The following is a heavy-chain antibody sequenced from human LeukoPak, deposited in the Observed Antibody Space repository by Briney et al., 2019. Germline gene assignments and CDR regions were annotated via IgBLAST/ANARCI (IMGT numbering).Heavy chain of an antibody. J-gene: IGHJ4*02. D-gene: IGHD6-19*01. V-gene: IGHV4-39*07. CDR1: GGSISSYY. Sequence: PSETLSLTCTVSGGSISSYYWGWIRQPPGKGLEWIGSIYYSGSTYYNPSLKSRVTISVDTSKNQFSLKLSSVTAADTAVYYCARIEGGSGWFRPGVHDYWGQGTLVTVSS. CDR2: IYYSGST. CDR3: ARIEGGSGWFRPGVHDY.